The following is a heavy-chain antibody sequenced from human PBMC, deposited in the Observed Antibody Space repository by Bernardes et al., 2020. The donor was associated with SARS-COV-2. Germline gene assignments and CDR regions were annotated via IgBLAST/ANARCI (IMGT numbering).Heavy chain of an antibody. Sequence: ASVKVSCKVSGYTLTELSMHWVRQAPGKGLEWMGGFDPEDGETIYAQKFQGRVTMTEDTSTDTAYMELSSLRSEDTAVYYCATELIAVAGSLPSFDYWGQGTLVTVSS. D-gene: IGHD6-19*01. CDR3: ATELIAVAGSLPSFDY. CDR1: GYTLTELS. CDR2: FDPEDGET. V-gene: IGHV1-24*01. J-gene: IGHJ4*02.